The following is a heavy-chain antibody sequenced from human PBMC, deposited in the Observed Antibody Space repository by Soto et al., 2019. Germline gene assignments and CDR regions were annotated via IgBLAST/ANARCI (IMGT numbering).Heavy chain of an antibody. V-gene: IGHV1-69*01. Sequence: QVPLVQSGAEVKKPGSSVKVSCKASGGTFSSYAISWVRQAPGQGLEWMGGIIPICGTANYAQEFQGRVTITADESTSTAYMELSSLRSEDTAVYYCAGVIPPSPVQSLYYDYGMDVWGQGTTVTVSS. CDR1: GGTFSSYA. CDR3: AGVIPPSPVQSLYYDYGMDV. D-gene: IGHD1-1*01. CDR2: IIPICGTA. J-gene: IGHJ6*02.